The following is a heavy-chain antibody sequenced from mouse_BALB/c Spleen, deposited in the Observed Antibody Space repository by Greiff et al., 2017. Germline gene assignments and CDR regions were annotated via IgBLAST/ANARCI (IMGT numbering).Heavy chain of an antibody. CDR1: GFTFSSYA. CDR3: ASDLSWFAS. Sequence: EVQLVESGGGLVKPGGSLKLSCAASGFTFSSYAMSWVRQSPEKRLEWVAEISSGGSYTYYPDTVTGRFTISRDNAKNTLYLEMSSLRSEDPAMYYCASDLSWFASWGQGPLVPVSA. CDR2: ISSGGSYT. V-gene: IGHV5-9-4*01. J-gene: IGHJ3*01.